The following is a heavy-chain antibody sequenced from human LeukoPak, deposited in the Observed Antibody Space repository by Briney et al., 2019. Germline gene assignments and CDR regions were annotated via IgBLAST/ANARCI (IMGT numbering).Heavy chain of an antibody. D-gene: IGHD1-26*01. CDR1: GGSISSYY. Sequence: SETLSLTCTVSGGSISSYYWSWIRQPPGKGLEWIGYIYYSGSTNYNPSLKSRVTISVDTSKNQFSLKLSSVTAADTAVYYCARSGGSLLNWFDPWGQGTLVSVSS. CDR2: IYYSGST. V-gene: IGHV4-59*01. CDR3: ARSGGSLLNWFDP. J-gene: IGHJ5*02.